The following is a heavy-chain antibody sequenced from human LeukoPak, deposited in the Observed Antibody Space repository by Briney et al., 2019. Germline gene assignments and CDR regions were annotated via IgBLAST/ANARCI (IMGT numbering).Heavy chain of an antibody. D-gene: IGHD3-9*01. CDR3: ARTYYDILTGYNPYFDC. CDR1: GFTFSSYS. J-gene: IGHJ4*02. Sequence: GGSLRLSCAASGFTFSSYSMNWVRQAPGKGLEWVSSISSSSSYIYYADSVKGRFTISRDNAKNFLYLQMNSLRAEDTAVYYCARTYYDILTGYNPYFDCWGQGILVTVSS. CDR2: ISSSSSYI. V-gene: IGHV3-21*01.